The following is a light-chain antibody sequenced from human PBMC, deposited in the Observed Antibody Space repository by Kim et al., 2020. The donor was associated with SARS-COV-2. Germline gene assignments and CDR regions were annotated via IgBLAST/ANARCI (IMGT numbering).Light chain of an antibody. Sequence: GASVKLTRTLSSGHSNYAIAWHQQRPEKGPRYLMKVSSDCGHTKGDGVPGRFSGSSSGSERYLTISNLQSEDEADYYCQTWGTGMVFGGGTKLTVL. CDR1: SGHSNYA. CDR3: QTWGTGMV. J-gene: IGLJ2*01. CDR2: VSSDCGH. V-gene: IGLV4-69*01.